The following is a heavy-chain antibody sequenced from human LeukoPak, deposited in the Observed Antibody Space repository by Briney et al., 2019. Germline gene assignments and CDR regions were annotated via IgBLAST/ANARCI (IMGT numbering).Heavy chain of an antibody. V-gene: IGHV4-59*12. CDR2: IYYTGAT. D-gene: IGHD1-26*01. J-gene: IGHJ6*03. Sequence: SETLSLTCTVSGGSISSYYWSWIRLPPGKGLEWIGYIYYTGATYYNPSLKSRVTISLDTSKNQFSLKLSSVTAADTAVYYCARGGGYYYMDVWGIGTTVTVSS. CDR1: GGSISSYY. CDR3: ARGGGYYYMDV.